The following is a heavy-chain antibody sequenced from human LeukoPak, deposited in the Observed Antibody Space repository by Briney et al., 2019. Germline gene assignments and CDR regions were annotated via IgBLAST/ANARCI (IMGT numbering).Heavy chain of an antibody. CDR1: GFTVSSNY. D-gene: IGHD3-16*01. CDR2: IYSGGST. CDR3: AKLPSVLGEPDAFDI. J-gene: IGHJ3*02. Sequence: PGGSLRLSCAASGFTVSSNYMSWVRQAPGKGLEWVSVIYSGGSTYYADSVKGRFTISRDNSKNTLYLQMNSLRAEDTAVYYCAKLPSVLGEPDAFDIWGQGTMVTVSS. V-gene: IGHV3-66*04.